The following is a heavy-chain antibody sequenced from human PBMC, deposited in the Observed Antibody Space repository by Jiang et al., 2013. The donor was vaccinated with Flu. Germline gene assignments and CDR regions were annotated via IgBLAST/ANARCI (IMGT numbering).Heavy chain of an antibody. Sequence: SGAEVKKPGSSVKVSCKASGGTFSSYAISWVRQAPGQGLEWMGGIIPIFGTANYAQKFQGRVTITADKSTSTAYMELSSLRSEDTAVYYCAAYYYDSSGYSPYFDYWGQGTLVTVSS. CDR1: GGTFSSYA. CDR2: IIPIFGTA. CDR3: AAYYYDSSGYSPYFDY. D-gene: IGHD3-22*01. V-gene: IGHV1-69*06. J-gene: IGHJ4*02.